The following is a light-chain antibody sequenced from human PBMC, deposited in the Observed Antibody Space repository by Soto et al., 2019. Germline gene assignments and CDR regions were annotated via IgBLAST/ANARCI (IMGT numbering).Light chain of an antibody. V-gene: IGKV1-6*02. CDR1: QGIGND. Sequence: AIQMAQSPSSLSASVGDRVTITCRASQGIGNDVGWFQQKPGKAPKLLIYAAATFQSGVPSRFSGSRSGTEFTLTISSLQPEDFATYYCLQDHNYPLTFGGGTKVEIK. CDR2: AAA. J-gene: IGKJ4*01. CDR3: LQDHNYPLT.